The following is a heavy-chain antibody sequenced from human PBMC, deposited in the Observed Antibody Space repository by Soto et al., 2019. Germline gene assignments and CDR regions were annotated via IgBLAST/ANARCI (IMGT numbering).Heavy chain of an antibody. CDR1: GFTFSSYA. V-gene: IGHV3-30-3*01. CDR2: ISYDGSNK. J-gene: IGHJ4*02. CDR3: ARESEDLTSNFDY. Sequence: GGSLRLSCSASGFTFSSYAMHWVRQAPGKGLEWVAVISYDGSNKYYADSVKGRFTISRDNSKNTLYLQMNSLSAEDTAVYYCARESEDLTSNFDYWGQGTLVSVSS.